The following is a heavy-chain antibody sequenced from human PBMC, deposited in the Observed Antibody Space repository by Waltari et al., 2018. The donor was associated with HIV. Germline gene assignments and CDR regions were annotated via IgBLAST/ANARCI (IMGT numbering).Heavy chain of an antibody. CDR1: GFSFGDYV. V-gene: IGHV3-49*03. J-gene: IGHJ4*02. D-gene: IGHD4-17*01. CDR2: IRKKAYGGTT. Sequence: EVQLGESGGGLLQPGRSLRLSCATSGFSFGDYVMCWFRQVPGRGREGVGLIRKKAYGGTTQYAASVKGRFTISRDDSKSIAYLQINSLKTEDTALYYCTRGTFTVTYYFDYWGRGTLVTVSS. CDR3: TRGTFTVTYYFDY.